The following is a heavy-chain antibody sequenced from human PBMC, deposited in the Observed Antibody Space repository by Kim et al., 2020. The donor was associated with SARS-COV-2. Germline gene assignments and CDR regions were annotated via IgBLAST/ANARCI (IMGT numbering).Heavy chain of an antibody. CDR1: GFTFSNYG. J-gene: IGHJ3*02. CDR3: AKQWFGELLAFDI. CDR2: ISYDGSNK. Sequence: GGSLRLSCVASGFTFSNYGMHWVRQAPGKGLEWVAVISYDGSNKYYADSVKGRFTISRDNSKNTLYLQMNSLRTEDTAVYYCAKQWFGELLAFDIWGQGT. V-gene: IGHV3-30*18. D-gene: IGHD3-10*01.